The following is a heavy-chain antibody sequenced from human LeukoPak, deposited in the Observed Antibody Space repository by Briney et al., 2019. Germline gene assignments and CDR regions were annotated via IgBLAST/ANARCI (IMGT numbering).Heavy chain of an antibody. D-gene: IGHD3-10*01. V-gene: IGHV1-46*01. Sequence: ASVKVSCKASGYTFTSYYMHWVRQAPGQGLEWMGIINPSGGSTSYAQKFQGRVTMTRDMSTSTVYMELSSLRSEDTAVYYCARTGLITMVRGVIITPHFDYWGQGTLVTVSS. CDR1: GYTFTSYY. J-gene: IGHJ4*02. CDR3: ARTGLITMVRGVIITPHFDY. CDR2: INPSGGST.